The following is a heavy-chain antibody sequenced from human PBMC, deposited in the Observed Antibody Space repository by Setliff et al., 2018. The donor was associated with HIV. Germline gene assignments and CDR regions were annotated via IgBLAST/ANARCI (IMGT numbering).Heavy chain of an antibody. D-gene: IGHD3-10*01. J-gene: IGHJ4*02. Sequence: SETLSLTCTVSGGSISSSSYYWGWIRQPPGKGLEWIGSSYYSGSTFHKRSLKSRVTISLDTSKNQFSLNLSSVTAAETAVYYCARVGYHGSGRYSFDYWGQGTLVTVSS. CDR2: SYYSGST. V-gene: IGHV4-39*01. CDR3: ARVGYHGSGRYSFDY. CDR1: GGSISSSSYY.